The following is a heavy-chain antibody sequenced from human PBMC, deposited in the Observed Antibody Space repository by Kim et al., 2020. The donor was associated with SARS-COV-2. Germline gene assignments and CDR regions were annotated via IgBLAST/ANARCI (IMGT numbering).Heavy chain of an antibody. CDR3: ARHLGYSSSWYNY. Sequence: SETLSRTCTVSGGSISSYYWSWIRQPPGKGLEWIGYIYYSGSTNYNPSLKSRVTISVDTSKNQFSLKLSSVTAADTAVYYCARHLGYSSSWYNYWGQGTLVTVSS. CDR1: GGSISSYY. V-gene: IGHV4-59*08. D-gene: IGHD6-13*01. CDR2: IYYSGST. J-gene: IGHJ4*02.